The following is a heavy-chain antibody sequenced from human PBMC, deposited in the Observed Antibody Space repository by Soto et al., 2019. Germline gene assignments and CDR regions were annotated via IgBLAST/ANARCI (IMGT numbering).Heavy chain of an antibody. Sequence: QVQLVQSGAEVKKPGSSVKVSCKASGGTFNIYNTNWVRQAPGQGLEWMGGILPIFGTTNYAQRFQGRLTIIADDSTSTAHMELSSLRSEDTAVYYCARDATGDSYYYYYCMDVWGQGTTVTVTS. CDR1: GGTFNIYN. CDR3: ARDATGDSYYYYYCMDV. CDR2: ILPIFGTT. V-gene: IGHV1-69*01. J-gene: IGHJ6*02. D-gene: IGHD7-27*01.